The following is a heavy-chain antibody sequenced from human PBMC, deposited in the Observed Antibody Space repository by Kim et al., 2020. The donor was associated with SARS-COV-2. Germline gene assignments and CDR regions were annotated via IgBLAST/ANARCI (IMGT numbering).Heavy chain of an antibody. J-gene: IGHJ4*02. CDR3: TKDTRAEDGSGHFYYFDY. D-gene: IGHD3-10*01. Sequence: GGSLRLSCAASGFNFDTHGMHWVRQAPGKGLEWVSGISWNSGRTDSADSVKGRFTISRDNTKNSMYLQMNSIRPEDTALYYCTKDTRAEDGSGHFYYFDYWGQGTLVTVSS. CDR1: GFNFDTHG. V-gene: IGHV3-9*01. CDR2: ISWNSGRT.